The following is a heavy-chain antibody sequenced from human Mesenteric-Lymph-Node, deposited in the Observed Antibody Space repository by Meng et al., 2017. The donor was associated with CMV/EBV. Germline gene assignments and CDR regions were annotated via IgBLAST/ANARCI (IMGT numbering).Heavy chain of an antibody. Sequence: QVELPPGGEGLLKASETLSPTCAVYGWSFSGYYSSWIRQPTGKGLECSGEINHSGSTNYNPSLKSRVTISVDTSKNQFSLKLSSVTAADTAVYYCARHQRWLKSEGGFNYWGQGTLVTVSS. CDR3: ARHQRWLKSEGGFNY. V-gene: IGHV4-34*01. J-gene: IGHJ4*02. CDR1: GWSFSGYY. CDR2: INHSGST. D-gene: IGHD4-23*01.